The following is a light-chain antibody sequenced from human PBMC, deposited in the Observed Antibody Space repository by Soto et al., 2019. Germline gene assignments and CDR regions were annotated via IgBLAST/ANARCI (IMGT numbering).Light chain of an antibody. Sequence: QSAVTQPPSAPGTPGQRVTISCSGGNSNIANNYVYWYQQLPGTAPKLLIYRDSQRPSGVPDRFSGSKSGTSASLAISGLRAEDEADYYCAAWDNSLSGCVKFGGGTKLTVL. V-gene: IGLV1-47*01. CDR1: NSNIANNY. J-gene: IGLJ2*01. CDR2: RDS. CDR3: AAWDNSLSGCVK.